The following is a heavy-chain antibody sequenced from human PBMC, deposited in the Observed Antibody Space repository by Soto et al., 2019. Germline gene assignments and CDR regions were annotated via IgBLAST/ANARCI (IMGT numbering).Heavy chain of an antibody. V-gene: IGHV4-34*01. Sequence: SETLSLTCAVYGGSFSGYYWSWIRQPPGKGLEWIGEINHSGSTNYNPSLKSRVTISVDTSKNQFSLKLSSVTAADTAVYYCARGSWYYGMDVWGQGTTVTVSS. J-gene: IGHJ6*02. CDR2: INHSGST. CDR1: GGSFSGYY. CDR3: ARGSWYYGMDV.